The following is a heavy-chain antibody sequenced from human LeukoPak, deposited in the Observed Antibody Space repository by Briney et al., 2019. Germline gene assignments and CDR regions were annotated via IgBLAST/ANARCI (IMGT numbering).Heavy chain of an antibody. CDR1: GGSFSGYY. CDR2: INHSGST. Sequence: SETLSLTCAVYGGSFSGYYWSWIRQPPGKGLEWIGEINHSGSTNYNPSLKSRVTISVDTSKNQFSLKLSSVTAADTAVYYCARPRWWLPMGFDYWGQGTLVTVSS. V-gene: IGHV4-34*01. CDR3: ARPRWWLPMGFDY. J-gene: IGHJ4*02. D-gene: IGHD5-12*01.